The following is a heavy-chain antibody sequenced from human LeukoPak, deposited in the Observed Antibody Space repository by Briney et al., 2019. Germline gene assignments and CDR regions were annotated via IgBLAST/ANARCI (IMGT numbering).Heavy chain of an antibody. CDR2: ISSNGGST. J-gene: IGHJ6*04. Sequence: GGSLRLSCAASGFTFSSYAMHWVRQAPGKGLEYVSAISSNGGSTYYANSVKGRFTISRDNSKNTLYLQMGSLRAEDTALYYCAKDQAYWAGGPLDVWGKGTTVTVAS. CDR1: GFTFSSYA. CDR3: AKDQAYWAGGPLDV. V-gene: IGHV3-64*01. D-gene: IGHD2-8*02.